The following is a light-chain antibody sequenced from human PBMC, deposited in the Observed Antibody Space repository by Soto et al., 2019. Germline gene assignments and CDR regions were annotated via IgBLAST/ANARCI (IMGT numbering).Light chain of an antibody. Sequence: LTESLSTVSLSPRERATLSCRASQSVSSSYLAWYQQKPGQAPRLLIYGASSRATGIPDRFSGSGSGTDFTLTISSLQPEDVATYYCQKYNSVWTFGQGNKVDI. J-gene: IGKJ1*01. CDR3: QKYNSVWT. CDR1: QSVSSSY. CDR2: GAS. V-gene: IGKV3-20*01.